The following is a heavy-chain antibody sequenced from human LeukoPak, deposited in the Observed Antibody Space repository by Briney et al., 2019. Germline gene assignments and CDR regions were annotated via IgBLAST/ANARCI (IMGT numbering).Heavy chain of an antibody. V-gene: IGHV4-39*01. J-gene: IGHJ1*01. D-gene: IGHD5-24*01. CDR2: RYYSWNT. CDR3: AGRLVLDNGYIRF. Sequence: SETLPLSCTASGRTFNNINYYWGWLGQPPGKGGEWMGSRYYSWNTYYNPSLKSRVTISVDTSKNQFFLQLSSVTAADTAVYYCAGRLVLDNGYIRFWGEGPVDRVSS. CDR1: GRTFNNINYY.